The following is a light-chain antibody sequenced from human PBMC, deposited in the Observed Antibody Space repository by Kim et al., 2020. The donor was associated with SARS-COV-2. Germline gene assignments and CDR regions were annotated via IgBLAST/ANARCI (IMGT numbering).Light chain of an antibody. J-gene: IGKJ2*01. V-gene: IGKV1-39*01. CDR2: AAS. CDR3: QQSYSTPGYT. CDR1: QGISNY. Sequence: ASVGDRVTITCRASQGISNYLNWYQEKPGKAPKLLIYAASSLQSGVPSRFSGSGSGTDFTLTISSLQPEDFATYYCQQSYSTPGYTFGQGTKLEI.